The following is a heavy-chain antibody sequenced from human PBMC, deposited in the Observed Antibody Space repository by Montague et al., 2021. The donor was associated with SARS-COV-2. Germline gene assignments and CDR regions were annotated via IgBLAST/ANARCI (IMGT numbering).Heavy chain of an antibody. Sequence: SETLSLTCTVSGGSISSSSYYWGWLRQPPGKGLEWIGSIYHSGSTYYNPSLKSRVTISVDTSKNQFSLKLSSVTAADTAVYYCASPTYYYDSSGSDAFDIWGQGTMVTVSS. CDR1: GGSISSSSYY. CDR2: IYHSGST. CDR3: ASPTYYYDSSGSDAFDI. D-gene: IGHD3-22*01. J-gene: IGHJ3*02. V-gene: IGHV4-39*01.